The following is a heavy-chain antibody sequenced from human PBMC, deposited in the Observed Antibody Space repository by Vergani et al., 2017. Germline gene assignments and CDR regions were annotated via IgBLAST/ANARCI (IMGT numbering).Heavy chain of an antibody. Sequence: QVQLVQSGAEVKKPGASVKVSCKASGYTFTSYAMHWARQAPGQRLEWMGWINAGNGNTKYSQKFQGRVTITRDTSASTAYMELSSLRSEDTAVYYCAREGFYDYVWGSYRLRGGYYFDYWGQGTLVTVSS. D-gene: IGHD3-16*02. V-gene: IGHV1-3*01. J-gene: IGHJ4*02. CDR1: GYTFTSYA. CDR2: INAGNGNT. CDR3: AREGFYDYVWGSYRLRGGYYFDY.